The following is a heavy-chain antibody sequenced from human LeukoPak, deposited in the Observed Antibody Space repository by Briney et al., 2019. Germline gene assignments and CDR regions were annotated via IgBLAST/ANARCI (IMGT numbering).Heavy chain of an antibody. CDR1: GGSFSGYY. V-gene: IGHV4-34*01. CDR3: ARGRRDPATYYDILRAFDI. D-gene: IGHD3-9*01. CDR2: INHSGST. Sequence: SETLSLTCAVSGGSFSGYYWTWIRQPPGKGLEWIGEINHSGSTNYNPSLKSRVTISVDTSKNQFSLKLSSVTAADTAVYYCARGRRDPATYYDILRAFDIWGQGTMVTVSS. J-gene: IGHJ3*02.